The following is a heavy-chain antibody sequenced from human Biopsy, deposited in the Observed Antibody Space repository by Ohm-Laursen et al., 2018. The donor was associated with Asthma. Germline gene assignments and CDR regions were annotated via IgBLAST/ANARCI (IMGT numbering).Heavy chain of an antibody. CDR1: GGSISSFY. V-gene: IGHV4-59*07. CDR2: VYWTGST. D-gene: IGHD2-2*01. Sequence: PSDTLSLTCSVYGGSISSFYWSWIRQSPEKGLEWMGYVYWTGSTNYNPSLKSRITMSVDTSKNRMFLELTSVTAADTAVYYCATLRVYCRGANCFFLNYWGQGTLVTVSS. CDR3: ATLRVYCRGANCFFLNY. J-gene: IGHJ4*02.